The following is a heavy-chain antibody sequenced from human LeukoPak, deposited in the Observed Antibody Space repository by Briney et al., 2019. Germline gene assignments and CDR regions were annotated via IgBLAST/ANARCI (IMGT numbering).Heavy chain of an antibody. V-gene: IGHV3-23*01. CDR1: GFTFSSYA. CDR3: AKRGVVIRAVIIVGFHKEAYYFDY. CDR2: FRGGDGST. Sequence: GGSLLLSCAASGFTFSSYAMSWVRPAPGKGLEWVSGFRGGDGSTSYADSVKGRFTISRDNSKNTLYLQMNSLRAEDTAVYFCAKRGVVIRAVIIVGFHKEAYYFDYWGQGALVTVSS. J-gene: IGHJ4*02. D-gene: IGHD3-10*01.